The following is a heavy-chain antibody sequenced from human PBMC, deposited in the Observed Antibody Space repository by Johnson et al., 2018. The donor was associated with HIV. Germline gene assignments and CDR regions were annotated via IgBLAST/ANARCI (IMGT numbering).Heavy chain of an antibody. CDR2: ISYDGSNK. CDR3: ARDFYYYGSGRRDDPFDI. Sequence: QVQLVESGGGVVQPGRSLRLSCVASGFTFRSYAMHWVRQAPGKGLEWVAVISYDGSNKYYADSVKGRFTISRDNSKNTLYLQMNSLRAEETAVYYCARDFYYYGSGRRDDPFDIWGQGTMVIVSS. D-gene: IGHD3-10*01. CDR1: GFTFRSYA. V-gene: IGHV3-30-3*01. J-gene: IGHJ3*02.